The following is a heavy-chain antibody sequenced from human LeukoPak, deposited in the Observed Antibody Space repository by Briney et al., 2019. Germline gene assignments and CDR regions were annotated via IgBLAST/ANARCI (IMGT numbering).Heavy chain of an antibody. CDR2: IYTSGST. CDR3: ARGPVANWGLYFDS. V-gene: IGHV4-61*02. CDR1: GGSISSGSYY. J-gene: IGHJ4*02. D-gene: IGHD7-27*01. Sequence: SQTLSLTCTVSGGSISSGSYYWSWIRQPAGKGLEWIGRIYTSGSTNYNPSLNSRVTISIDTFKNQFSLKLSSVTAADTAMYYCARGPVANWGLYFDSWGQGTLVTVSS.